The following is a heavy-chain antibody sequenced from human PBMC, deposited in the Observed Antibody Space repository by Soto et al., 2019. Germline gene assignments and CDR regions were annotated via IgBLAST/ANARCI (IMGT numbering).Heavy chain of an antibody. J-gene: IGHJ6*02. V-gene: IGHV1-24*01. CDR2: FDPEDGET. CDR1: GYTLTELS. CDR3: ASVSSALRDSYYYYGMDV. D-gene: IGHD4-17*01. Sequence: ASVKVSCKVSGYTLTELSMHWVRQAPGKGLEWMGGFDPEDGETIYAQKFQGRVTMTEDTSTDTAYMELSSLRSEDTAVYYCASVSSALRDSYYYYGMDVWGQGTTVTVSS.